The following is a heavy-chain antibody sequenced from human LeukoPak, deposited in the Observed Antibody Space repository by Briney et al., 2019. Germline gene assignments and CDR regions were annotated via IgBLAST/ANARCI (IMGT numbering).Heavy chain of an antibody. CDR3: AKPVEMATISWDNWFDP. D-gene: IGHD5-24*01. CDR1: GFTFSSYA. V-gene: IGHV3-23*01. Sequence: PGGSLRLSCAASGFTFSSYAMSWVRQAPGKGLEWVSAISGSGGSTYYADSVKGRFTISRDNSKNTLYLQMNSLRAEDTAVYYCAKPVEMATISWDNWFDPWGQGTLVTVSS. J-gene: IGHJ5*02. CDR2: ISGSGGST.